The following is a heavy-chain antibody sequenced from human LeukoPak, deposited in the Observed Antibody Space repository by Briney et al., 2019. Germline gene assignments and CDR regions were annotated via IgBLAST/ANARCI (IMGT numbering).Heavy chain of an antibody. CDR2: IYYSGST. CDR1: GGSISSYY. D-gene: IGHD2-21*01. Sequence: SATLSLTCTVSGGSISSYYWSWIRQPPGKGLEWIGYIYYSGSTNYNPSLKSRVTISVDTSKNQFSLKLSSVTAADTAVYYCARGGRFPCDYWGQGTLVTVSS. CDR3: ARGGRFPCDY. J-gene: IGHJ4*02. V-gene: IGHV4-59*01.